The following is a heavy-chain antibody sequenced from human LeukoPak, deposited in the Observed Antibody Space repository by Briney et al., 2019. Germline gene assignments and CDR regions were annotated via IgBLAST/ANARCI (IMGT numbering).Heavy chain of an antibody. CDR3: AKGPRQWLVLDGFDI. CDR2: ISYDGSNK. Sequence: PGGSLRLSCAASGFTFSSHGIHWVRQAPGKGLEWVAVISYDGSNKYYVDPVKGRFTISRDNSKNTLYLQMNSLRAEDTALYYCAKGPRQWLVLDGFDIWGQGTMVTVSS. J-gene: IGHJ3*02. V-gene: IGHV3-30*18. CDR1: GFTFSSHG. D-gene: IGHD6-19*01.